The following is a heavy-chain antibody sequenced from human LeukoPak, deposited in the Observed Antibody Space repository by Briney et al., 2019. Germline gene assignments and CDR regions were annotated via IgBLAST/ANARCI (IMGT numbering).Heavy chain of an antibody. CDR1: GFTFSSYS. V-gene: IGHV3-21*01. CDR2: ISSSSSYI. Sequence: PGGSLRLSCAASGFTFSSYSMNWVRQARGKGLEWVSSISSSSSYIYYADSVKGRFTISRDNAKNSLYLQMNSLRAEDTAVYYCAREAPNWAFDYWGQGTLVTVSS. CDR3: AREAPNWAFDY. J-gene: IGHJ4*02. D-gene: IGHD7-27*01.